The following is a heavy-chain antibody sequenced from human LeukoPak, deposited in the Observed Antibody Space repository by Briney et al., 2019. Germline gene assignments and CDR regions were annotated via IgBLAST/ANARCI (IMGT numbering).Heavy chain of an antibody. J-gene: IGHJ4*02. CDR3: ATVPVVPAVIPKGDGYYFDY. V-gene: IGHV1-24*01. Sequence: ASVKVSCKVSGYTLTELSMHWVRQAPGKGLEWMGGFDPEDGETIYAQKFQGRVTMTEDTSTDTAYMELSSLRSEDTAVYYCATVPVVPAVIPKGDGYYFDYWGQGTLVTVSS. D-gene: IGHD2-2*02. CDR2: FDPEDGET. CDR1: GYTLTELS.